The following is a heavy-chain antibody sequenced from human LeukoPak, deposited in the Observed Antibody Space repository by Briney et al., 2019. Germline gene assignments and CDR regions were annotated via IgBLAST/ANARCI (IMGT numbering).Heavy chain of an antibody. Sequence: ASVKVSCKASGGTFSSYAISWVRQAPGQGLEWMGGIIPIFGTANYAQKFQGRVTITADKSTSTAYMELSSLRSEDTAVYYCARHYYDSSGYYHMAYDYWGQGTLVTVSS. CDR2: IIPIFGTA. CDR3: ARHYYDSSGYYHMAYDY. D-gene: IGHD3-22*01. CDR1: GGTFSSYA. J-gene: IGHJ4*02. V-gene: IGHV1-69*06.